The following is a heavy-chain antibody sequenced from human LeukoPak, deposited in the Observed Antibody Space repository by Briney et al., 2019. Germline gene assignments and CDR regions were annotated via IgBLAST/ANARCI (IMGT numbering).Heavy chain of an antibody. Sequence: GGSLRLSCAASGFSFSTYWMSWGRQAPGKGLEWVASIKEDGSEEYYVDSVKGRFTISRDNAKNSLYLQMNSLRAEDTAVYYCAKGDYDFWTPPDPWGQGTLVTVSS. CDR2: IKEDGSEE. J-gene: IGHJ5*02. V-gene: IGHV3-7*01. CDR3: AKGDYDFWTPPDP. CDR1: GFSFSTYW. D-gene: IGHD3-3*01.